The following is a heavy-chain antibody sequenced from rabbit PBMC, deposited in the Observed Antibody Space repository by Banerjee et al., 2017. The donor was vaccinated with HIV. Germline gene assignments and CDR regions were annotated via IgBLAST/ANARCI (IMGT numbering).Heavy chain of an antibody. D-gene: IGHD3-1*01. V-gene: IGHV1S40*01. J-gene: IGHJ4*01. CDR3: ARLWADTRGNLNL. CDR1: GFSFSRNYW. Sequence: QSLEESGGDLVKPGASLTLTCTVSGFSFSRNYWICWVRQAPGKGLEWIACIDAGSSGSTYYASWAKGRFTISSHNAQNTLYLQMTSLTAADTATYFCARLWADTRGNLNLWGPGTLVTVS. CDR2: IDAGSSGST.